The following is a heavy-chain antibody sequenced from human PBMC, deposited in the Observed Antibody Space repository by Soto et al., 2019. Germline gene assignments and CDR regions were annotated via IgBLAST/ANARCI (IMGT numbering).Heavy chain of an antibody. V-gene: IGHV4-30-4*08. CDR2: ISNSGST. CDR1: GGSISRGAYF. D-gene: IGHD5-18*01. Sequence: PSETLSLTCSVSGGSISRGAYFWTWIRQFPGKGLEWIAYISNSGSTGYNPSLKTRLSMSVDRSKNQFTLRLTSVTAADTAVYFCATESGSTYGYFDHWGQGTQVTVSS. CDR3: ATESGSTYGYFDH. J-gene: IGHJ4*02.